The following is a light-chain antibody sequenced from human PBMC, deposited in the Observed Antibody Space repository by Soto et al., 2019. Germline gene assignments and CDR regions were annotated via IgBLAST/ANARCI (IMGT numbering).Light chain of an antibody. J-gene: IGKJ4*01. CDR1: QSVSSN. CDR3: QLYNKLPIT. Sequence: IFVRHTKTTLSVYPAERATPSCRASQSVSSNLAWYQQKPGQAPRLLIYGASTRATGIPARFSGSGSATEFTLTICCLQSEDFAGYCSQLYNKLPITLGGGTKVDIK. V-gene: IGKV3-15*01. CDR2: GAS.